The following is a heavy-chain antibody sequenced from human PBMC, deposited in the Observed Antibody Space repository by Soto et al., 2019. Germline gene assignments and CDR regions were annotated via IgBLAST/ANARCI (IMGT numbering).Heavy chain of an antibody. D-gene: IGHD3-22*01. CDR2: IYYSGST. Sequence: SETLSLTCTVSGGSISSYYWSWIRQPPGKGLEWVGYIYYSGSTNYNPSLKSRVTISVDTSKNQFSLKLSSVTAADMAVYYCARGFSTYYYDSSGYFPFDYWGQGTLVTVSS. J-gene: IGHJ4*02. CDR3: ARGFSTYYYDSSGYFPFDY. CDR1: GGSISSYY. V-gene: IGHV4-59*01.